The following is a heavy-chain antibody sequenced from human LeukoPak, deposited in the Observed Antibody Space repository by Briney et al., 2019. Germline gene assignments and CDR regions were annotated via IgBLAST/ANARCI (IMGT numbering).Heavy chain of an antibody. CDR2: IYYSGST. Sequence: SETLSLTCTVSGGSVSSGSYYWSWIRQPPGKGLEWIGYIYYSGSTNYNPSLKSRVTISVDTSKNQFSLKLSSVTAADTAVYYCARVTPVGAFDYWGQGTLVTVSS. CDR1: GGSVSSGSYY. V-gene: IGHV4-61*01. CDR3: ARVTPVGAFDY. J-gene: IGHJ4*02.